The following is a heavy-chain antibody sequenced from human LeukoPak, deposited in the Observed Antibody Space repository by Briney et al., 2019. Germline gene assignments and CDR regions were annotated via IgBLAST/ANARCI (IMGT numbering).Heavy chain of an antibody. Sequence: PSETLSLTCTVSGGSISSGSYYWSWIRQPAGKGLEWIERIYTSGSTNYNPSLKSRFTISVDTSKNQFSLKLSSVTAADTAVYYCARRGVYDSSGYYNDWGQGTLVTVSS. CDR2: IYTSGST. J-gene: IGHJ4*02. CDR3: ARRGVYDSSGYYND. CDR1: GGSISSGSYY. V-gene: IGHV4-61*02. D-gene: IGHD3-22*01.